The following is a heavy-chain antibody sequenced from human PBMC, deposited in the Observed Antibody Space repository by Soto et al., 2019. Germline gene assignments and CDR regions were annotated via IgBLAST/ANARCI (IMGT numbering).Heavy chain of an antibody. D-gene: IGHD3-3*01. Sequence: GGSLRLSCAASGFTFSSYWMHWVRQAPGKGLVWVSRINSDGSSTSYADSVKGRFTISRDNAKNTLYLQMNSLRAEDTAVYYCARVNTVYYDFWSGTLDYFDYWGQGTLVTVSS. CDR1: GFTFSSYW. V-gene: IGHV3-74*01. J-gene: IGHJ4*02. CDR2: INSDGSST. CDR3: ARVNTVYYDFWSGTLDYFDY.